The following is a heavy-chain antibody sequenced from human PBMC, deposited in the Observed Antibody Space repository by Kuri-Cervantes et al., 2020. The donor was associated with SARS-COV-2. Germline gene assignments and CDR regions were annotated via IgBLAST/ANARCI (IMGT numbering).Heavy chain of an antibody. J-gene: IGHJ6*03. CDR2: IIPIFGTA. Sequence: KIFCKASGGTFSSYAISWVRQAPGQGLEWVGGIIPIFGTANHAQKFQGRVTITTDESTSTAYMELSSLRSEDTAVYYCARTQSYITIFGVVNYYMDVWGKGTTVTVSS. V-gene: IGHV1-69*05. CDR1: GGTFSSYA. CDR3: ARTQSYITIFGVVNYYMDV. D-gene: IGHD3-3*01.